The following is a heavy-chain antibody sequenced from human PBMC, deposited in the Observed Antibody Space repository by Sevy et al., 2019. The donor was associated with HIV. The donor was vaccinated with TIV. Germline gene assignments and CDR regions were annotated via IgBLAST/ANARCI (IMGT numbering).Heavy chain of an antibody. CDR2: ISFDGRNT. CDR1: GFTFRSYG. V-gene: IGHV3-30*18. Sequence: GGSLRLSCAGSGFTFRSYGIHWVRQSPGKGLEWVAFISFDGRNTYSADSVKGRFTVSRDNSNNAVYLQMNNLRTEDTAMYYCAEDILGDNSPWFFFDYWGQGTQVTVSS. D-gene: IGHD3-9*01. CDR3: AEDILGDNSPWFFFDY. J-gene: IGHJ4*02.